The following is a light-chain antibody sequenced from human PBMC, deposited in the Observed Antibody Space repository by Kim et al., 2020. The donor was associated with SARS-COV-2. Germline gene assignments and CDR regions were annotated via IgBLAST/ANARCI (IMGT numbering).Light chain of an antibody. CDR1: SSNIGADYD. CDR3: QSYDSSLSGSMV. Sequence: DTISCTGSSSNIGADYDVHWYQQLPGTAPKLLIYGNSNRPSGVPDRFSGSKSGTSASLAITGLQAEDEADYYCQSYDSSLSGSMVFGGGTQLTVL. J-gene: IGLJ2*01. V-gene: IGLV1-40*01. CDR2: GNS.